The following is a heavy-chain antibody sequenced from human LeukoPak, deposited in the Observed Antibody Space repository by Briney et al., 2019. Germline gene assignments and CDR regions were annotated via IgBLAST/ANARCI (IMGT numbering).Heavy chain of an antibody. V-gene: IGHV3-30*03. J-gene: IGHJ4*02. Sequence: GGSLRLSCVASGFTFSSYGMHWVRQAPGKGLEWVAVISYDGSNKYYADSVKGRFTISRDNSKNTLYLQVNSLRAEDTAVYYCSALFDYWGQGTLVTVSS. CDR1: GFTFSSYG. CDR3: SALFDY. CDR2: ISYDGSNK.